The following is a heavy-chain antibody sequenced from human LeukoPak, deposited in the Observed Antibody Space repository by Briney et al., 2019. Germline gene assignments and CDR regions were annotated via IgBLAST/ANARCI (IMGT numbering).Heavy chain of an antibody. Sequence: ASVKVSCKASGYTFTGYYMHWVRQAPGQGLEWMGWINPNSGGTNYAQKFQGRVTMTRDTSISTAYMELSRLRSDDTAVYYCATQYCSGGSCYSRLQAFDIWGQGTMVTVSS. CDR3: ATQYCSGGSCYSRLQAFDI. V-gene: IGHV1-2*02. CDR2: INPNSGGT. CDR1: GYTFTGYY. J-gene: IGHJ3*02. D-gene: IGHD2-15*01.